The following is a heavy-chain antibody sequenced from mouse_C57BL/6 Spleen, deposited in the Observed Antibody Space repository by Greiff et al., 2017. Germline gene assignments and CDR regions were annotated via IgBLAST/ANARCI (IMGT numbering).Heavy chain of an antibody. J-gene: IGHJ2*01. CDR3: ARPNDGYYGDFDY. CDR2: ISSGGSYT. CDR1: GFTFSSYG. Sequence: EVMLVESGGDLVKPGGSLKLSCAASGFTFSSYGMSWVRQTPDKRLEWVATISSGGSYTYYPDSVKGRFTISRDNAKNTLYLQMSSLKSEDTAMYYCARPNDGYYGDFDYWGQGTTLTVSS. V-gene: IGHV5-6*01. D-gene: IGHD2-3*01.